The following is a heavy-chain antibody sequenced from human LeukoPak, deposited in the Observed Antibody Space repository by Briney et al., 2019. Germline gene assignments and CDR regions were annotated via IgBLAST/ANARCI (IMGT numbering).Heavy chain of an antibody. J-gene: IGHJ4*02. D-gene: IGHD5-18*01. CDR1: GYTFTSYA. Sequence: ASVKVSCKASGYTFTSYAIHWVRQAPGQRLEWMRWINAGNGNTKYSQKFQGRVTITRDTSASTAYMELSSLRSEDTAVYYCARYGSVVDTAIFDYWGQGTLVTVSS. V-gene: IGHV1-3*01. CDR3: ARYGSVVDTAIFDY. CDR2: INAGNGNT.